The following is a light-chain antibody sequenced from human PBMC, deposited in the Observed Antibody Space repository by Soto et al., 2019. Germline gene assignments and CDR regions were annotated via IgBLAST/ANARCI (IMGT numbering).Light chain of an antibody. CDR3: QNYHGAPWT. V-gene: IGKV1-27*01. J-gene: IGKJ1*01. CDR1: QSISTY. CDR2: AAS. Sequence: DIQMTQSPSSLSASVGDRVTITCRASQSISTYLVWYQQKPGTVPKLLIFAASTLQSGVPSRFSGSGSGTVFTLTISSLPPEDVANYCCQNYHGAPWTFGQGTTVEIK.